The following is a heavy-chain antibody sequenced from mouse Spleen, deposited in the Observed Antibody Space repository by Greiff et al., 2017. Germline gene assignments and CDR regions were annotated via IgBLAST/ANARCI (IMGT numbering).Heavy chain of an antibody. CDR1: GYTFTSYW. V-gene: IGHV1-50*01. CDR3: AANWDGFAY. J-gene: IGHJ3*01. Sequence: QVHVKQPGAELVKPGASVKLSCKASGYTFTSYWMQWVKQRPGQGLEWIGEIDPSDSYTNYNQEFKGKATLTVDTSSSTAYMQLSSLTSEDSAVYYCAANWDGFAYWGQGTLVTVSA. D-gene: IGHD4-1*01. CDR2: IDPSDSYT.